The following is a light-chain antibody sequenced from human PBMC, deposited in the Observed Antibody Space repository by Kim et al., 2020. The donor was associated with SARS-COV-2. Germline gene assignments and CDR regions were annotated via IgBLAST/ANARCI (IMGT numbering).Light chain of an antibody. CDR3: QQYGSSPLT. V-gene: IGKV3D-20*01. CDR2: DGS. J-gene: IGKJ3*01. CDR1: QGVSSSY. Sequence: PEERATLSCGAIQGVSSSYLAWYQQNPGLAPRLPIYDGSSRATGSPDRCSGSGSGTGFILTISRLEPEDFAVYHCQQYGSSPLTSGPGTKVDIK.